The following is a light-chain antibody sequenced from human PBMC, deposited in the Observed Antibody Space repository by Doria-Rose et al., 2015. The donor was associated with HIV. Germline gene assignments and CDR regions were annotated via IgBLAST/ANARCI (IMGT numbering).Light chain of an antibody. V-gene: IGKV3-20*01. CDR3: HQYGTSWT. CDR2: DGS. Sequence: TQSPGTLSLSPGERATLSSRASQSFSSAYLAWYQQKPGQAPSLLIYDGSTRATGIPDRFSASGSGTDFTLTINRLEPEDSALYYCHQYGTSWTFGQGTKVGI. J-gene: IGKJ1*01. CDR1: QSFSSAY.